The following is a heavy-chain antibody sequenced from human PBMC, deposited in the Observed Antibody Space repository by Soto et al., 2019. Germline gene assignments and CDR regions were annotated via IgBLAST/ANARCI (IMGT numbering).Heavy chain of an antibody. CDR2: VNPSGGHT. V-gene: IGHV1-46*01. J-gene: IGHJ4*02. Sequence: QVQLMQSGAEVKKPGASVKVSCKASGDTFTEYYIHWVRQAPGQGLEWMGSVNPSGGHTTYAQNFLGRVTMTRDTATSRLYMELTSLTSEDTAAYYCARGGHVVVVTAALDYWGQGTLVTVSS. CDR3: ARGGHVVVVTAALDY. D-gene: IGHD2-21*02. CDR1: GDTFTEYY.